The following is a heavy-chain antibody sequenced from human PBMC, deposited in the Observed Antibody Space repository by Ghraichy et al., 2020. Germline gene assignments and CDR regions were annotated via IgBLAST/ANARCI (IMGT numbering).Heavy chain of an antibody. CDR1: GESITNFF. D-gene: IGHD4-17*01. CDR3: ARERPYYGDYL. V-gene: IGHV4-34*01. Sequence: SETLSLTCSVSGESITNFFWSWIRQPPGKGLEWIGEINHSGSTNYNPSLKSRVTISVDTSKNQFSLKLSSVTAADTAVYYCARERPYYGDYLWGQGTLVTVSS. CDR2: INHSGST. J-gene: IGHJ4*02.